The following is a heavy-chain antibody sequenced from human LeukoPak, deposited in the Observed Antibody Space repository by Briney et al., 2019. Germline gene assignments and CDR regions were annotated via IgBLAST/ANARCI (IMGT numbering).Heavy chain of an antibody. Sequence: SETLSLTCTVSGGSISSGGYYWSWIRQHPGKGLEWIGSIYHSGSTYYNPSLKSRVTISADSSKNQFSLKWYSVTAADTGLYYCAKNGQRGFSFDPWGQGTLVIVAS. D-gene: IGHD2-8*01. CDR1: GGSISSGGYY. V-gene: IGHV4-39*07. CDR3: AKNGQRGFSFDP. J-gene: IGHJ5*02. CDR2: IYHSGST.